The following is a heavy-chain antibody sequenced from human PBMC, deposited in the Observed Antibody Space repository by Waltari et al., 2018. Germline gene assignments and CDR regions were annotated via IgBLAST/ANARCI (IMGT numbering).Heavy chain of an antibody. J-gene: IGHJ5*02. CDR2: IYYSGST. CDR1: GGSISSYY. V-gene: IGHV4-59*08. D-gene: IGHD6-19*01. CDR3: ARHARAVVNWFDP. Sequence: QVQLQESGPGLVKPSETLSLTCPVSGGSISSYYWSWIRQPPGKGLEWIGYIYYSGSTNYNPSLKSRVSISVDTSKNQFSLKLSSVTAADTAVYYCARHARAVVNWFDPWGQGTLVTVSS.